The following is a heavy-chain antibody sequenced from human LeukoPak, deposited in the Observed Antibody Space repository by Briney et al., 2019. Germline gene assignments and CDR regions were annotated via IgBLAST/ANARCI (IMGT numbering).Heavy chain of an antibody. Sequence: SETLSLTCTVSGGSISSGGYYWSWIRQHPGKGLEWIGYIYYSGSTYYNPSLKSRVTISVDTSKNQFSLKLSSVTAADTAVYYCSRVKGMDDILTGFDPWGQGTLVTVSS. CDR3: SRVKGMDDILTGFDP. J-gene: IGHJ5*02. D-gene: IGHD3-9*01. CDR2: IYYSGST. V-gene: IGHV4-31*03. CDR1: GGSISSGGYY.